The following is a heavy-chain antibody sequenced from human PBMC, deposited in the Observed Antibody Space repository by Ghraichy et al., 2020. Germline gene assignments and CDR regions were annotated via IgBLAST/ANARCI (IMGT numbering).Heavy chain of an antibody. CDR1: GFTFSNYA. CDR3: SKVYMWGGHDTLDI. V-gene: IGHV3-23*01. CDR2: ISDSGATT. J-gene: IGHJ3*02. D-gene: IGHD3-16*01. Sequence: GGSLRLSCAASGFTFSNYAMSWVRQAPGQGLEWVSAISDSGATTYYADSVKGRFSLSRDNSKNTLYLQINSLRVEDTAVYYCSKVYMWGGHDTLDIWGQGTMVTVSS.